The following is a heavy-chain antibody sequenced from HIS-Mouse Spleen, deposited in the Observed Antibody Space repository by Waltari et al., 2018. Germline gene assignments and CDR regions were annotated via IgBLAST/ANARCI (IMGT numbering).Heavy chain of an antibody. J-gene: IGHJ4*02. CDR2: ISYDGSNK. CDR3: AKASSGWLDY. D-gene: IGHD6-19*01. Sequence: QVQLVESGGGVVQPGRSLRLPCAAFGVPCISSGVHWVRQAPGKGLEWVAVISYDGSNKYYADSVKGRFTISRDNSKNTLYLQMNSLRAEDTAVYYCAKASSGWLDYWGQGTLVTVSS. CDR1: GVPCISSG. V-gene: IGHV3-30*18.